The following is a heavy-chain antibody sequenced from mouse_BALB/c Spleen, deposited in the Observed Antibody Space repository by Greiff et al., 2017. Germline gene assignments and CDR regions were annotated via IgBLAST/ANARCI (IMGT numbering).Heavy chain of an antibody. J-gene: IGHJ3*01. D-gene: IGHD1-2*01. CDR1: GYTFTSYW. Sequence: LKQPGSELVRPGASVKLSCKASGYTFTSYWMHWVKQRPGQGLEWIGNIYPGSGSTNYDEKFKSKATLTVDTSSSTAYMQLSSLTSEDSAVYYCTRGYGYGWFAYWGQGTLVTVSA. CDR2: IYPGSGST. V-gene: IGHV1S22*01. CDR3: TRGYGYGWFAY.